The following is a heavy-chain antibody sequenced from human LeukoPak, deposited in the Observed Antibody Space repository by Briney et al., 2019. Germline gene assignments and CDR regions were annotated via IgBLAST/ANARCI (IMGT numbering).Heavy chain of an antibody. CDR3: ARDLYDSSGYDPS. V-gene: IGHV3-30-3*01. CDR2: ISYDGSNK. J-gene: IGHJ4*02. CDR1: GFTFSSYA. D-gene: IGHD3-22*01. Sequence: GGSLRLSCAASGFTFSSYAMPWVRQAPGKGLEWVAVISYDGSNKYYADSVKGRFTISRDNSKNTLYLQMNSLRAEDTAVYYCARDLYDSSGYDPSWGQGTLVTVSS.